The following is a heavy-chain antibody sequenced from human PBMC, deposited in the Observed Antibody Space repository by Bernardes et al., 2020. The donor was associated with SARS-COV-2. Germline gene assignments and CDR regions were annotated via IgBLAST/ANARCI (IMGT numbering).Heavy chain of an antibody. CDR2: ITENGINT. J-gene: IGHJ4*02. CDR3: AKTPRSGWDTDFFDY. D-gene: IGHD6-19*01. V-gene: IGHV3-23*01. CDR1: GFTFSAYA. Sequence: VESLFLSCSVSGFTFSAYAMGWVRQAPGKGLEWVALITENGINTYHPDSVKGRFTISRDNSRDTLYLQMNALRAEDTALYYCAKTPRSGWDTDFFDYWGQGTLVTVSS.